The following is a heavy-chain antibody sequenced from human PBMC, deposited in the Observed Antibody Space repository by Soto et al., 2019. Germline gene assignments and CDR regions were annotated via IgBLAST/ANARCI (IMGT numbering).Heavy chain of an antibody. J-gene: IGHJ4*02. CDR2: IIPIFGTA. D-gene: IGHD6-6*01. CDR1: GGTFSSYA. CDR3: AREEAQEYSSSYFDY. V-gene: IGHV1-69*01. Sequence: VQLVQSGAEVKKPGSSVKVSCKASGGTFSSYAISWVRQAPGQGLEWMGGIIPIFGTANYAQKFQGRVTITADESPSTAYMELSSLTSEDTAVYYCAREEAQEYSSSYFDYWGQGTLVTVSS.